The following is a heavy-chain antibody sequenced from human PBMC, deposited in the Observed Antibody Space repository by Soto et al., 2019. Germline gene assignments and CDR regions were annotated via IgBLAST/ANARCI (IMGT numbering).Heavy chain of an antibody. CDR3: ARLSGDHSAFFSYGMDA. CDR1: GFTFDTYW. D-gene: IGHD2-21*01. CDR2: INSDGTIS. J-gene: IGHJ6*02. Sequence: VGSLRLSCAASGFTFDTYWMNWVRQAPWKGPEWLSGINSDGTISSYADSVKGRFTISRDNARNTLSLQMNSLRADDTAVYYCARLSGDHSAFFSYGMDAWGQGTTVTVS. V-gene: IGHV3-74*01.